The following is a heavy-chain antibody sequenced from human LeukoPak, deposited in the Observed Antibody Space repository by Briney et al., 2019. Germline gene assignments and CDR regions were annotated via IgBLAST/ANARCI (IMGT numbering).Heavy chain of an antibody. D-gene: IGHD3-10*01. J-gene: IGHJ6*03. V-gene: IGHV1-18*01. CDR1: GYTFTSYG. CDR2: ISAYNGNT. Sequence: ASVKVSCKASGYTFTSYGISWVRQAPGQGLEWMGWISAYNGNTNYAQKLQGRVTMTTDTSTSTAYMELRSLRSDDTAVYYCASDARKRITMVQGSTHYCYYYMDVWGKGTTVTVSS. CDR3: ASDARKRITMVQGSTHYCYYYMDV.